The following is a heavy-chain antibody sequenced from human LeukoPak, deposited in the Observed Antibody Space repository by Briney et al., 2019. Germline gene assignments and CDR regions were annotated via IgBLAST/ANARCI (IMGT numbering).Heavy chain of an antibody. CDR3: VRGYNSFDY. CDR1: GFTFSSYE. J-gene: IGHJ4*02. V-gene: IGHV3-72*01. Sequence: TGGSLRLSCAASGFTFSSYEMNWVRQAPGKGLEWVGRARIKVDGYITQYAASVKGRFTISRDDSKASLYLQMNSLSTDDTAVYYCVRGYNSFDYWGQGTLVTVSS. D-gene: IGHD3-22*01. CDR2: ARIKVDGYIT.